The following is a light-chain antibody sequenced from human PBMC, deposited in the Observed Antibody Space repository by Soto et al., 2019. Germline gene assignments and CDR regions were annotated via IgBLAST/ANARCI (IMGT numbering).Light chain of an antibody. CDR2: GES. Sequence: EIVMTQSPATLSVSPGERATLSCRASQSVSSNLAWYQQKPGQAPRLLIYGESTRATGTPARFSGSGSGTEFTLTITSLQSEDFGVYHCQQYHNWWTFGQGTKVDNK. CDR1: QSVSSN. V-gene: IGKV3-15*01. J-gene: IGKJ1*01. CDR3: QQYHNWWT.